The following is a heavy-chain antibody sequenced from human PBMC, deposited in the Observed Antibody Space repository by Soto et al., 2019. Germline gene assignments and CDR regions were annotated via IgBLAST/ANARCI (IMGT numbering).Heavy chain of an antibody. CDR3: ARDSKAVTIFGVVIYYGMDV. J-gene: IGHJ6*02. Sequence: QTLSLTCAISGGGVSSNSTAWNWIRQSPSRGLEWLGRTYYRSKWYNDYAVSVKSRITINPDTSKNQFSLQLNSVTPEDTAVYYCARDSKAVTIFGVVIYYGMDVWGQGTTVNVSS. V-gene: IGHV6-1*01. CDR2: TYYRSKWYN. CDR1: GGGVSSNSTA. D-gene: IGHD3-3*01.